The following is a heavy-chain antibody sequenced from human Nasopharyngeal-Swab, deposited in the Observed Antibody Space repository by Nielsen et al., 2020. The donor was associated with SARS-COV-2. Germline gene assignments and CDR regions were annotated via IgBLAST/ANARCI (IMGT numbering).Heavy chain of an antibody. CDR1: GDGVSSNSAA. V-gene: IGHV6-1*01. Sequence: SQTLSLTCAISGDGVSSNSAAWNWIRQSPSRGLEWLGRTYYRSKWSNDYAVSVKSRMTINPDTSKNQFSLQLNSVTPEDTAVYYCARDGPYNPGALTTFDIWGQGTMVTVSS. CDR2: TYYRSKWSN. CDR3: ARDGPYNPGALTTFDI. J-gene: IGHJ3*02. D-gene: IGHD1-14*01.